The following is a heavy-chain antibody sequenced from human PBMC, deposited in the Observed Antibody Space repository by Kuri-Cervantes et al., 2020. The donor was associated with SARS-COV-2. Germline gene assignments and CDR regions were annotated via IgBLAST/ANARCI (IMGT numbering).Heavy chain of an antibody. V-gene: IGHV4-34*01. CDR1: GGSFSDYS. D-gene: IGHD2-2*02. J-gene: IGHJ6*03. CDR3: ARGREGVEPATVLGLGFYYYYFMDV. Sequence: ESLKISCAVFGGSFSDYSWRWIRQPPEKGLEWIGDINHSGNANYNPSFKSRVTISVDTSKNQFSLRLSSVIAADTAVYYCARGREGVEPATVLGLGFYYYYFMDVWGRGTTVTAP. CDR2: INHSGNA.